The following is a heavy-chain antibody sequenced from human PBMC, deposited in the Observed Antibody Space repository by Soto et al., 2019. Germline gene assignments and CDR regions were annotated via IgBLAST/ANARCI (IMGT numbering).Heavy chain of an antibody. D-gene: IGHD3-10*01. CDR3: ARHVDVTWFGELHNWFDP. V-gene: IGHV4-59*08. CDR2: IYYSGST. J-gene: IGHJ5*02. CDR1: GGSISSYY. Sequence: QVQLQESGPGLVKPSETLSLTCTVSGGSISSYYWSWIRQPPGQGLEWIGYIYYSGSTNYNPSLKRRVTISVDTPKNPFSLKRSYVTDADTAVYYCARHVDVTWFGELHNWFDPWGQGTLVTGSS.